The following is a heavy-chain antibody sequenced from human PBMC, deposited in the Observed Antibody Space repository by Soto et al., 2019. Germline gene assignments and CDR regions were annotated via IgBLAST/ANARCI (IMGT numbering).Heavy chain of an antibody. V-gene: IGHV3-11*01. CDR2: ISTRGSTI. Sequence: GGSLRLSCAASGFTFSDYYMSWIRQAPGKGLEWVSYISTRGSTIYYADTVKGQFTISRDNAKNLLYLQMNSLRAEDTSVYYCSRVGDFCSGGSCYSRGTYFDSWGQGSLVTVSS. D-gene: IGHD2-15*01. CDR3: SRVGDFCSGGSCYSRGTYFDS. CDR1: GFTFSDYY. J-gene: IGHJ4*02.